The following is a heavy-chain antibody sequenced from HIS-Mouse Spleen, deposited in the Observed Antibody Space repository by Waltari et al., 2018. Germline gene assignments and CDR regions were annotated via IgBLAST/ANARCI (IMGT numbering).Heavy chain of an antibody. CDR2: IYYSGST. Sequence: QLQLQESGPGLVTPSETLSLTCTVSGRSISRSSYYWGWIRQPPGKGLEWIGSIYYSGSTYYNPSLKSRVTISVDTSKNQFSLKLSSVTAADTAVYYCARDYGDNWFDPWGQGTLVTVSS. V-gene: IGHV4-39*07. D-gene: IGHD4-17*01. CDR3: ARDYGDNWFDP. CDR1: GRSISRSSYY. J-gene: IGHJ5*02.